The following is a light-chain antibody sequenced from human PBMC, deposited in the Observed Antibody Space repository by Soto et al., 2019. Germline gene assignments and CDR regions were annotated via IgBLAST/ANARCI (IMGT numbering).Light chain of an antibody. V-gene: IGKV1-39*01. CDR3: QQSYSTLSWT. CDR2: AAS. Sequence: DIQMTQSPSSLSASVGDRVTITCRASQSISSYLNWYQQKQGKAPKLLIYAASSLQSGVPSRFSGSGSGTDFTLTISSLQPEDFATYYCQQSYSTLSWTLGQGTKVDMK. J-gene: IGKJ1*01. CDR1: QSISSY.